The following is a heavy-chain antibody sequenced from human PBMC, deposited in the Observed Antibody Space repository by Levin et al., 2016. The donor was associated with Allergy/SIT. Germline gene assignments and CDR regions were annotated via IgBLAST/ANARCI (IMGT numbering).Heavy chain of an antibody. D-gene: IGHD2/OR15-2a*01. CDR2: INHSGST. J-gene: IGHJ4*02. Sequence: SETLSLTCAVYGGSFSGYYWSWIRQPPGKGLEWIGEINHSGSTNYNPSLKSRVTISVDTSKNQFSLKLSSVTAADTAVYYCARSSSSVNNPRGYFDYWGQGTLVTVSS. CDR1: GGSFSGYY. V-gene: IGHV4-34*01. CDR3: ARSSSSVNNPRGYFDY.